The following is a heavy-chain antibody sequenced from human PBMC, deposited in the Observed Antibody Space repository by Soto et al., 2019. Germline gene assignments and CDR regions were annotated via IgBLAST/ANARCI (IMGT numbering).Heavy chain of an antibody. CDR3: AREGSRVPFDP. CDR2: IYYSGST. J-gene: IGHJ5*02. CDR1: GGSISSYY. V-gene: IGHV4-59*01. Sequence: SETLSLTCTVSGGSISSYYWSWIRQPPGKGLEWIGYIYYSGSTNYNPSLKSRFTISVDTSKNQFSLKLSSVTAADTAVYYCAREGSRVPFDPWGQGTLVTVSS. D-gene: IGHD1-26*01.